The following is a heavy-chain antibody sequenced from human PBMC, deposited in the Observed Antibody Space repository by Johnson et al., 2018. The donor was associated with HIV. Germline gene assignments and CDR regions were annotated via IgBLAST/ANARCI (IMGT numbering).Heavy chain of an antibody. CDR2: ISGGST. Sequence: VQLVESGGGVVQPGRSLRLSCAASGFTVSSNEMSWVRQAPGKGLEWVSSISGGSTYYADSRKGRFTISRDNSKNTLYLHMNSLSAEDTDVYYCARVTSPVTTARYGAFDIWGQGTMVTVSS. CDR3: ARVTSPVTTARYGAFDI. V-gene: IGHV3-38-3*01. J-gene: IGHJ3*02. D-gene: IGHD4-17*01. CDR1: GFTVSSNE.